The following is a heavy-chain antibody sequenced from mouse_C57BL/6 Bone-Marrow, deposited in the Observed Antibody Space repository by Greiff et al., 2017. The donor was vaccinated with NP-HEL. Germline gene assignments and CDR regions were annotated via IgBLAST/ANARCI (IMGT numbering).Heavy chain of an antibody. CDR3: CAPMVTPLYAMDY. D-gene: IGHD2-2*01. J-gene: IGHJ4*01. V-gene: IGHV1-7*01. CDR2: INPSSGYT. CDR1: GYTFTSYW. Sequence: QVQLQQSGAELAKPGASVKLSCKASGYTFTSYWMHWVKQRPGQGLEWIGYINPSSGYTKYNQKFKDKATLTADKSSSTAYMQLSSLTYEDSAVSYCCAPMVTPLYAMDYWGQGTSVTVSS.